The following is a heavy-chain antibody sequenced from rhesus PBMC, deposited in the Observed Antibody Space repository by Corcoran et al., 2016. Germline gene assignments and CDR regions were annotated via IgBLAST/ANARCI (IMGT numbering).Heavy chain of an antibody. Sequence: QVQLQESGPGVVKTSETLSLTCAVSGGSISSGYYYWSWIRQPPGKGREWIGCIYSNSDSTTNTPSLKSRVTISTDTSKNQFSLKLSSVTAADTAVYYCARVSSIYDYWGQGVLVTVSS. J-gene: IGHJ4*01. CDR1: GGSISSGYYY. V-gene: IGHV4S12*01. CDR3: ARVSSIYDY. CDR2: IYSNSDST. D-gene: IGHD4-29*01.